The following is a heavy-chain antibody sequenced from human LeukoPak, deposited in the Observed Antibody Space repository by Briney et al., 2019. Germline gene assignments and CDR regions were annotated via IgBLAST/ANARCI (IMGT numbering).Heavy chain of an antibody. CDR3: ASGATIAARHFDY. J-gene: IGHJ4*02. CDR1: GGTFSSYA. D-gene: IGHD6-6*01. CDR2: IIPIFGTA. Sequence: GASVKVSCKASGGTFSSYAISWVRQAPGQGLEWMGGIIPIFGTANYAQKLQGRVTITTDESTSTAYMELSSLRSEDTAVYYCASGATIAARHFDYWGQGTLVTVSS. V-gene: IGHV1-69*05.